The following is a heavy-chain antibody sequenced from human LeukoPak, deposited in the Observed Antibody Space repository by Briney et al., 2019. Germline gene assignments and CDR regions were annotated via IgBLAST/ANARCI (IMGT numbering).Heavy chain of an antibody. V-gene: IGHV4-59*01. CDR2: IYYSGST. D-gene: IGHD6-19*01. CDR3: ARDISSGWYDY. J-gene: IGHJ4*02. Sequence: PSETLSLTCTVSGGSIRSYYWSWIRQPPGKGLEWIGYIYYSGSTNYNPSLKSRVTISVDTSKNQFSLKLSSVTAADTAVYYCARDISSGWYDYWGQGTLVTVSS. CDR1: GGSIRSYY.